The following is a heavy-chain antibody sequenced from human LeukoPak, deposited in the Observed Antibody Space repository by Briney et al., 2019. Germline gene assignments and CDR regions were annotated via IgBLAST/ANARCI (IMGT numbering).Heavy chain of an antibody. V-gene: IGHV3-23*01. CDR3: ARMGGNMN. CDR2: ISASGTST. D-gene: IGHD1-26*01. Sequence: QSGGSLRLSCAASGFTFSSYTMSWVRQAPGKGLEWVSPISASGTSTYYADSVKGRFTISRDNSKNTLYLQMNSLRAEDTAVYYCARMGGNMNWGQGTLVTVSS. J-gene: IGHJ4*02. CDR1: GFTFSSYT.